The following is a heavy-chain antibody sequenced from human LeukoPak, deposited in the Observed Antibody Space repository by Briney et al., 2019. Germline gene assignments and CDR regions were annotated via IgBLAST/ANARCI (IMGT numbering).Heavy chain of an antibody. V-gene: IGHV1-46*01. CDR3: ARTMAHGGANH. Sequence: ASVKVSCKASGYTFINYYTHWVRQAPGQGLEWMGRINPSGDSVNYAQKFQDGVTMTRDTSTNTVYLELSSLRSDDTAVYYCARTMAHGGANHWGQGTLVTVSS. J-gene: IGHJ5*02. CDR1: GYTFINYY. CDR2: INPSGDSV. D-gene: IGHD2-21*01.